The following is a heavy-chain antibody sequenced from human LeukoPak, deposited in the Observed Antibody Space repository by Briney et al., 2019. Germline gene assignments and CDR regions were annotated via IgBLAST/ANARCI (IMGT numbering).Heavy chain of an antibody. J-gene: IGHJ4*02. CDR1: GFSFNNYA. Sequence: PGGSLRLSCAASGFSFNNYAMSWVRQAPGKGLEWVSIIIASSGSTFYADSVKGRFTISRDNSKNTLYLQMNSLRAEDTAVYYCVKGGYDYVEVAYFDFWGQGTLVTVSS. D-gene: IGHD5-12*01. CDR2: IIASSGST. CDR3: VKGGYDYVEVAYFDF. V-gene: IGHV3-23*01.